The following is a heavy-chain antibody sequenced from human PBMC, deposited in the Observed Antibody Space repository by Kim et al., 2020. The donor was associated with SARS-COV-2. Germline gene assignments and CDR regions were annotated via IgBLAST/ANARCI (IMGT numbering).Heavy chain of an antibody. D-gene: IGHD6-13*01. Sequence: ASVKVSCKASGYTFTGYYMHWVRRAPGQGLEWMGRINPNSGGTNYAQKFQGRVTMTRDTSISTAYMELSRLRSDDTAVYYCARVGSGYSSSWGNAFDIWGQGTMVTVSS. V-gene: IGHV1-2*06. CDR2: INPNSGGT. CDR3: ARVGSGYSSSWGNAFDI. J-gene: IGHJ3*02. CDR1: GYTFTGYY.